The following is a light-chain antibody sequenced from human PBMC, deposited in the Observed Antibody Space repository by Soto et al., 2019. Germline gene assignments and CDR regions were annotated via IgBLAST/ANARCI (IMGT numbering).Light chain of an antibody. J-gene: IGLJ1*01. CDR3: ISYTSSSTSYV. Sequence: QSVLTQPASVSGSPGQSITISCTGTSSDVGGYNYVAWYQQHPGKVPRLMIYEVSNRPSGVSNRFSGSKSGSTASLTISGLQAEEEADYYCISYTSSSTSYVFGTGTKVTVL. CDR2: EVS. CDR1: SSDVGGYNY. V-gene: IGLV2-14*01.